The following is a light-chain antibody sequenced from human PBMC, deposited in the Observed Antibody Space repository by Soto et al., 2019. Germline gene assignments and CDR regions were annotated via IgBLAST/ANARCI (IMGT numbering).Light chain of an antibody. V-gene: IGLV2-11*01. CDR1: RSDVGGYRF. Sequence: QSALTQPRSVSGSPGQSVTISCTGARSDVGGYRFVSWYQQHPDKAPKLMIYDVDKRPSGVPDRFSGSKAGNTASLTISGLQAEEEADYCCGSDAGGFTWVFGGGTKLTVL. CDR3: GSDAGGFTWV. J-gene: IGLJ3*02. CDR2: DVD.